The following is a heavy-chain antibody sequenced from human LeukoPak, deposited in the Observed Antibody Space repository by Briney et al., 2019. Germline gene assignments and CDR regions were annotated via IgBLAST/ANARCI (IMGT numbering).Heavy chain of an antibody. D-gene: IGHD5/OR15-5a*01. CDR3: ARQDFKDSLRVSAINWFDS. CDR2: VYHSGST. J-gene: IGHJ5*01. V-gene: IGHV4-39*01. Sequence: PSETLSLTCTVSGGSISSSSYYWGWIRQPPGKGLEWIGSVYHSGSTTTNPSLRSRATISVDTSKNQISLRLTSVTAADTAMYYCARQDFKDSLRVSAINWFDSWGQGTLVTVSS. CDR1: GGSISSSSYY.